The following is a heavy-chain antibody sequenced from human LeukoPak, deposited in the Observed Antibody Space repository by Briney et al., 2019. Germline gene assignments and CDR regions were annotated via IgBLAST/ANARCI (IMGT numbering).Heavy chain of an antibody. CDR1: GFTFSSYA. Sequence: PGGSLRLSCAASGFTFSSYAMHWVRQAPGKGLEWVAVISYDGSNKYYADSVKGRFTISRDNSKNTLYLQMNSLTTEDTAVYSCARGTGTGYGGLSIGFHYWGQGTLVTVSS. CDR2: ISYDGSNK. V-gene: IGHV3-30-3*01. J-gene: IGHJ4*02. CDR3: ARGTGTGYGGLSIGFHY. D-gene: IGHD4-23*01.